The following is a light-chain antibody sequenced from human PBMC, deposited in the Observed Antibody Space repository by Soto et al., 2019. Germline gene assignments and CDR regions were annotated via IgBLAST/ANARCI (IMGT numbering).Light chain of an antibody. J-gene: IGKJ5*01. V-gene: IGKV1-5*03. CDR1: QTISSW. CDR3: QQYYSYPIT. CDR2: KAS. Sequence: DIQMTQSPSTLSGSVGDRVTITCRASQTISSWLAWYQQKPGKAPKLLIYKASTLKSGVPSRFSGSGSGTDFTLTISCLQSEDFATYYCQQYYSYPITFGQGTRLENK.